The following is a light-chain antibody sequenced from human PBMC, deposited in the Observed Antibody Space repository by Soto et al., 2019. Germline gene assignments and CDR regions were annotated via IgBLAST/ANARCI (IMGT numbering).Light chain of an antibody. V-gene: IGKV3-20*01. Sequence: EIVFTQSPGTLSLSPGERASLSCRASQSVSSSYLAWYQQKPGQAPRLLIYAASRRATGIPDRFSGSGSGTDFTLTISRLEPEDFAVYYCQQYGSSPWTFGQGTKVDI. J-gene: IGKJ1*01. CDR3: QQYGSSPWT. CDR1: QSVSSSY. CDR2: AAS.